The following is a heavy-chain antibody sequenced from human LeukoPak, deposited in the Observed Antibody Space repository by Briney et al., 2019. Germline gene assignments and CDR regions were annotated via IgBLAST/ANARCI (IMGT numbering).Heavy chain of an antibody. CDR2: ISYSGST. CDR1: GGSISGHY. CDR3: ARERYCTNGVCYSLRAFDI. Sequence: SETLSLTCTVSGGSISGHYWSWIRQPPGKGLEWIGYISYSGSTNYNPSLKSRVTISVDTSKNQFSLKLSSVTAADTAVYYCARERYCTNGVCYSLRAFDIWGHGTMVTVSS. J-gene: IGHJ3*02. D-gene: IGHD2-8*01. V-gene: IGHV4-59*11.